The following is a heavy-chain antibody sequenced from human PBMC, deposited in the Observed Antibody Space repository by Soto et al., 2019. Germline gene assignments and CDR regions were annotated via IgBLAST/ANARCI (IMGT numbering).Heavy chain of an antibody. CDR1: GFTFRSYA. CDR2: ISGSGIST. V-gene: IGHV3-23*01. CDR3: AKEPVGPDWYFDL. J-gene: IGHJ2*01. Sequence: DVQLLESGGGLVQPGGSLRLSCAASGFTFRSYAMSWVRQAPGKGLEWVSGISGSGISTHYAESVKGRFTVSRDNSKITLYLQMNSLIAEDTAVYNCAKEPVGPDWYFDLWGRGTLVTVSS.